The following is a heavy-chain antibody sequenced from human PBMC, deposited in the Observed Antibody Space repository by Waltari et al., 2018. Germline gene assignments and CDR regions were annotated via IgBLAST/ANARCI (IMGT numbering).Heavy chain of an antibody. CDR2: INAGNGNT. D-gene: IGHD2-21*02. CDR3: AGGMVVTRYYYYGMDV. Sequence: QVQLVQSGAEVKKPGASVKVSCKASGYTFTSYAMHWVRQAPGQRLEWMGWINAGNGNTKYSQKFQGRVTITRDTSASTAYMELSSLRSEDTAVYYCAGGMVVTRYYYYGMDVWGQGTTVTVSS. CDR1: GYTFTSYA. J-gene: IGHJ6*02. V-gene: IGHV1-3*01.